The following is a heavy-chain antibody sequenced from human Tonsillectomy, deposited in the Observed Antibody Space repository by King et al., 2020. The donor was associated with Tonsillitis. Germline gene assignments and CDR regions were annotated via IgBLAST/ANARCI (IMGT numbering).Heavy chain of an antibody. CDR2: ISSRGSTI. CDR3: ARDRGSYSNYDVGYDY. J-gene: IGHJ4*02. D-gene: IGHD4-11*01. CDR1: GFTFSTYS. V-gene: IGHV3-48*01. Sequence: VQLVESGGGLVQPGGPLRLSCSASGFTFSTYSMNWVRQAPGKGLEWVSYISSRGSTIYYADSVQGRFTISRDNAKNSLYLQMNSLRAEDTAVYYCARDRGSYSNYDVGYDYWGQGTLVTVSS.